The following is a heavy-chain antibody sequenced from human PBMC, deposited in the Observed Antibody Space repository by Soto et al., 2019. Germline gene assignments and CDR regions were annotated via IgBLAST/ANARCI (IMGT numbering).Heavy chain of an antibody. CDR3: ARQGNGAEGFDY. CDR1: GYYFPSYW. CDR2: LYPGDSDT. V-gene: IGHV5-51*01. D-gene: IGHD4-17*01. J-gene: IGHJ4*02. Sequence: GESLKISCKGSGYYFPSYWIGWVRQMPGKGLEWMGILYPGDSDTRYSPSFQGQVTISADRPISTAYLQWSSLKPSDTAMYYCARQGNGAEGFDYWGQGTLVTVSS.